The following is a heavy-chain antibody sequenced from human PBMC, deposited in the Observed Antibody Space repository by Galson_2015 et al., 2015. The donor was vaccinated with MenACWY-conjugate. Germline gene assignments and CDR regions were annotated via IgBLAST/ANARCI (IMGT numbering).Heavy chain of an antibody. CDR3: ARGRGSYYYGMDV. V-gene: IGHV1-46*02. Sequence: SVKVSCKASGYTFNTYYMHWVRQAPGQGLEWVGIINPYGGSTTYAQKFQGRVTMTRDTSTGTVYMELSSLRSEDTAVYYCARGRGSYYYGMDVWGQGTTVTVSS. CDR1: GYTFNTYY. J-gene: IGHJ6*02. D-gene: IGHD1-26*01. CDR2: INPYGGST.